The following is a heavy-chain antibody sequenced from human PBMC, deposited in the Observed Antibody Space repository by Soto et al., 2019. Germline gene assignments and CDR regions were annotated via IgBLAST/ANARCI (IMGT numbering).Heavy chain of an antibody. V-gene: IGHV3-30*18. J-gene: IGHJ4*02. CDR1: GFTFSSYG. Sequence: GGSLRLSCAASGFTFSSYGMHWVRQAPGKGLEWVAVISYDGSNKYYADSVKGRFTISRDNSKNTLYLQMNSLRAGDTAVYYCAKRGYSYAFDYWGQGTLVTVSS. CDR3: AKRGYSYAFDY. D-gene: IGHD5-18*01. CDR2: ISYDGSNK.